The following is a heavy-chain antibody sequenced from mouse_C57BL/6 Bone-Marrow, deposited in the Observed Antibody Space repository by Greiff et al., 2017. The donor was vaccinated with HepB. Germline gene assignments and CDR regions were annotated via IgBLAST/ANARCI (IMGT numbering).Heavy chain of an antibody. J-gene: IGHJ3*01. CDR2: IDPSDSYT. CDR1: GYTFTSYW. Sequence: QVQLQQPGAELVMPGASVKLSCKASGYTFTSYWMHWVKQRPGQGLEWIGEIDPSDSYTNYNQKFKGKSTLTVDKSSSTAYMQLSSLTSEDSAVYYCAGGTWFDYWGQGTLVTVSA. CDR3: AGGTWFDY. V-gene: IGHV1-69*01.